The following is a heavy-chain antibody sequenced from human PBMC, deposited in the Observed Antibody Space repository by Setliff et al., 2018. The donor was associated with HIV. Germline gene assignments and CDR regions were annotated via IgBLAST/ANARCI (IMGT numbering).Heavy chain of an antibody. CDR2: VYYSGNT. CDR1: GGSISSSSYF. J-gene: IGHJ3*02. D-gene: IGHD2-2*01. V-gene: IGHV4-39*01. CDR3: ARAFCSSASCYGGGDAFDI. Sequence: KPSETLSLTCTVSGGSISSSSYFWGWIRQPPGKGLEWIGSVYYSGNTYYNPSLKSRVTISVDTSKNQFSLKLSSVTAADTAVYYCARAFCSSASCYGGGDAFDIWGQGTMVTVSS.